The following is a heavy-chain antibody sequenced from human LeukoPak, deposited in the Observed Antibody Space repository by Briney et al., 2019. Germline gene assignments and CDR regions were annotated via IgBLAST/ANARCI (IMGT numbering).Heavy chain of an antibody. CDR3: ATNWGRYYFDY. CDR1: GFTFSSYA. V-gene: IGHV3-23*01. J-gene: IGHJ4*02. Sequence: GGSLRLSCAASGFTFSSYAMSWVRQAPGKGLEWVSAISGSGGGTYYADSVKGRFTISRDNSKNTLYLQVNSLRAEDTGVYFCATNWGRYYFDYWGQGTLVTVSS. CDR2: ISGSGGGT. D-gene: IGHD7-27*01.